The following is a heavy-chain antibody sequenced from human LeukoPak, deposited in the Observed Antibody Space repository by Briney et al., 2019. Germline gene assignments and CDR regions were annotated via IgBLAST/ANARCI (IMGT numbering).Heavy chain of an antibody. J-gene: IGHJ3*02. CDR3: ARSAIDAFDI. Sequence: KASETLSLTCTVSGGSVSNGSYYWGWIRQPPGKGLEWIGSIYHSGSTYYNPSLKSRVTISVDTSKNQFSLKLSSVTAADTAVYYCARSAIDAFDIWGQGTMVTVSS. V-gene: IGHV4-39*01. CDR2: IYHSGST. CDR1: GGSVSNGSYY. D-gene: IGHD6-25*01.